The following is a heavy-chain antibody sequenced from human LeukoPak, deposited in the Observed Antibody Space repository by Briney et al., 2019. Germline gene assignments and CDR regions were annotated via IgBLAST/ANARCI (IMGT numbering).Heavy chain of an antibody. CDR1: GFSFSSVA. Sequence: GGSLRLSCAASGFSFSSVAMSWIRQAPGKGLEWVSTVTGDGRSTYYSGSVKGRFTISRDNSKNTYSLQMNSLRAEDTAIYYCAKDFRGSQDFWAQGTLVTVSS. CDR3: AKDFRGSQDF. J-gene: IGHJ4*02. V-gene: IGHV3-23*01. D-gene: IGHD1-26*01. CDR2: VTGDGRST.